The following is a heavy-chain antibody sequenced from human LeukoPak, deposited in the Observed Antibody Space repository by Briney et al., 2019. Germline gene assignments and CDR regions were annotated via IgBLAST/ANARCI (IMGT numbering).Heavy chain of an antibody. J-gene: IGHJ4*02. V-gene: IGHV4-59*01. CDR2: IYYSGST. CDR3: ARTAIRREWLLYGGDYFDY. D-gene: IGHD3-3*01. Sequence: SETLSLTCTVSGGSISSYYWSWIRQPPGKGLEWIGCIYYSGSTNYNPSLKSRVTISVDTSKNQFSLKLSSVTAADTAVYYCARTAIRREWLLYGGDYFDYWGQGTLVTVSS. CDR1: GGSISSYY.